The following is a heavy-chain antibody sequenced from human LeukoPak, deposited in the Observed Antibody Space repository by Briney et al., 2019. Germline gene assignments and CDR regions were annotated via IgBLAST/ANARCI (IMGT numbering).Heavy chain of an antibody. Sequence: SETLSLTCTVSGGSISSYYWSWIRQPPGKGLEWIGYIYYSGSTNYNPSLKSRVTISVDTSKNQFSLKLSSVTAADTAVYYCAAKGLGYSYDSSGYPPFDYWGQGTLVTVSS. CDR1: GGSISSYY. CDR3: AAKGLGYSYDSSGYPPFDY. D-gene: IGHD3-22*01. V-gene: IGHV4-59*01. J-gene: IGHJ4*02. CDR2: IYYSGST.